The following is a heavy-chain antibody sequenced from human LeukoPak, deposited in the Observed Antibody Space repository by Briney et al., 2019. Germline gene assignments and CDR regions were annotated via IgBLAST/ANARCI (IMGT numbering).Heavy chain of an antibody. CDR1: GYTFTSYD. D-gene: IGHD1-26*01. V-gene: IGHV1-8*01. J-gene: IGHJ4*02. CDR2: MNPNSGNT. CDR3: ARGHRGSTPFDY. Sequence: ASVKVSCKASGYTFTSYDINWVRQATGQGLEWMGWMNPNSGNTGYAQKFQGRVTMTRNTSISTAYMELSSLRSEDTAVYYCARGHRGSTPFDYWGQGTLVTVSS.